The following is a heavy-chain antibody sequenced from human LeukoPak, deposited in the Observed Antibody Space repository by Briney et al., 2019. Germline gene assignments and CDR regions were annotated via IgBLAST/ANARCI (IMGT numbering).Heavy chain of an antibody. CDR2: VSDDGTNK. V-gene: IGHV3-30*18. D-gene: IGHD3-10*01. Sequence: GRSLRLSCSASGFNFRNYGMQWVRPAPGKGLAWVAVVSDDGTNKYYADSVKGRFTISRDNSKNTLYLQMNSLRAEDTAVYYCAKGSGSGSLKPPFAYWGQGTLVTVSS. CDR1: GFNFRNYG. J-gene: IGHJ4*02. CDR3: AKGSGSGSLKPPFAY.